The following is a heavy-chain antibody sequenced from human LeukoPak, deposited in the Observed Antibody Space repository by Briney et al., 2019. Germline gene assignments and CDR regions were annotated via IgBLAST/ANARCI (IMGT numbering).Heavy chain of an antibody. J-gene: IGHJ4*02. CDR3: ASSTYASGSYNPLAY. D-gene: IGHD3-10*01. Sequence: GASVKVSCKASGYTFTGYYMHWVRQAPGQGLEWMGWINPNSGGTNYAQKFQGRVTMTRDTSISTAYMELSRLRSDDTAVYYCASSTYASGSYNPLAYWGQGTLVTVSS. CDR2: INPNSGGT. CDR1: GYTFTGYY. V-gene: IGHV1-2*02.